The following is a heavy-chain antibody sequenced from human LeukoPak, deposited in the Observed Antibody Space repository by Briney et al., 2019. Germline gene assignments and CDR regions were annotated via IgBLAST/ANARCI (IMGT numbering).Heavy chain of an antibody. CDR2: ISGSGGST. V-gene: IGHV3-23*01. Sequence: PGGSLRLSCAASGFTFSSYAMSWVRQAPGKGLEWVSAISGSGGSTYYADSVKGRLTISRDNSKNTLYLQMNSLRAEDTAVYYCAKSLVGNYYDSSGYYYSLDYWGQGTLVTVSS. CDR3: AKSLVGNYYDSSGYYYSLDY. D-gene: IGHD3-22*01. CDR1: GFTFSSYA. J-gene: IGHJ4*02.